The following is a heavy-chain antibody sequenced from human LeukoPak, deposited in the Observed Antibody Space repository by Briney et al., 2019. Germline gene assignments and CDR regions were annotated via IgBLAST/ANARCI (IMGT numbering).Heavy chain of an antibody. D-gene: IGHD5-24*01. J-gene: IGHJ5*02. CDR3: ARSVIEEMSATYNWFDP. V-gene: IGHV1-69*04. CDR1: GGTFSSYV. Sequence: AVKLSCKASGGTFSSYVISWVRQPPGQGLEWVGRIMPVPGVSNYAQKFQGRVTITADKSTSTAYMELSRLRSEDTAVYYCARSVIEEMSATYNWFDPWGQGTLVTVSS. CDR2: IMPVPGVS.